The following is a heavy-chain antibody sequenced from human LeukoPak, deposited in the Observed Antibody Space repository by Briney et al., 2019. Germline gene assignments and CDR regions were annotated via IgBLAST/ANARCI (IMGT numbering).Heavy chain of an antibody. V-gene: IGHV1-2*02. CDR2: IKPNSGGT. CDR1: GYTFTGYY. CDR3: ARGPAGWLQFSGYFDY. J-gene: IGHJ4*02. D-gene: IGHD5-24*01. Sequence: ASVKVSCKASGYTFTGYYMHWVRQAPGQGLEWMGWIKPNSGGTNYAQKFQGRVTMTRDTSISTAYMELSRLRSDDTAVYYCARGPAGWLQFSGYFDYWGQGTLVTVSS.